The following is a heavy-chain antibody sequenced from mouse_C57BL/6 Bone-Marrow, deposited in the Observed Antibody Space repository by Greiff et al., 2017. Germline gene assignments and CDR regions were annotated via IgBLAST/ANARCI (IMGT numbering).Heavy chain of an antibody. Sequence: QVQLQQSGAELARPGASVKLSCKASGYTFTSYGISWVKQRTGQGLEWIGEIYPRSGNTYYNEKFKGKATLTADKSSSTAYMELRSLTSEDSAVYFGARRPYYYGSGYWFAYWGQGTLVTVSA. V-gene: IGHV1-81*01. CDR2: IYPRSGNT. CDR3: ARRPYYYGSGYWFAY. CDR1: GYTFTSYG. J-gene: IGHJ3*01. D-gene: IGHD1-1*01.